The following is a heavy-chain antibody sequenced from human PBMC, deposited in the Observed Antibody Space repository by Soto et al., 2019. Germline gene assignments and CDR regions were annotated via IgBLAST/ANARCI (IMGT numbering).Heavy chain of an antibody. CDR1: GYTFTSYG. J-gene: IGHJ4*02. D-gene: IGHD3-22*01. CDR2: ISAYNGNT. V-gene: IGHV1-18*04. CDR3: ARREYYYYSSGYQPGHFDY. Sequence: QVQLVQSGAEVKKPGASVKFSCKASGYTFTSYGISWVRQAPGQGLEWMGWISAYNGNTNYAQKLQGRVTMATDTSTSTAYMELRRLRSDDTAVYYCARREYYYYSSGYQPGHFDYWSQGTLVTVSS.